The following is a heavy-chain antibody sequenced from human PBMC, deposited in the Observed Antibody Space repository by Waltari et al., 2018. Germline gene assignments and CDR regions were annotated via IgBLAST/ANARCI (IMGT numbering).Heavy chain of an antibody. CDR1: GFPFSTYA. CDR3: AKGSSGVTGTTFGAFDI. J-gene: IGHJ3*02. CDR2: ASGRGSRT. V-gene: IGHV3-23*01. D-gene: IGHD1-1*01. Sequence: EGQLLESGGGLVQRGGSLSLSCAASGFPFSTYALSWLRPAPGKGREWVSAASGRGSRTYYADSVKGRFTVSRDNSKNTLYLQMNSLRAEDTALYYCAKGSSGVTGTTFGAFDIWGQGTMVTVSS.